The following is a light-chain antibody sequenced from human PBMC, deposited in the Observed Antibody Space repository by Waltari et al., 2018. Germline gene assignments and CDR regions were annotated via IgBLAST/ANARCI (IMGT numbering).Light chain of an antibody. CDR1: QRVLYTSNYKNY. CDR2: WAS. V-gene: IGKV4-1*01. CDR3: QQHFTIPLT. J-gene: IGKJ4*01. Sequence: DIVLTQAPDSLALSLGDRATNTCESSQRVLYTSNYKNYLTWYQQKPGQPPKLLISWASTRESGVPDRFSGSGSGTDFTLTISSLQAEDVAVYFCQQHFTIPLTFGGGTRVEIK.